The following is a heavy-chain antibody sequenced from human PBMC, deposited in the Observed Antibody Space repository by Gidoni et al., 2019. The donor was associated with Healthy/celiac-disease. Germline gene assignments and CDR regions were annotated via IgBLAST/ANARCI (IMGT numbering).Heavy chain of an antibody. D-gene: IGHD3-3*01. Sequence: EVQLAASGGGLVQPGRSLSTACADASCTLQDYALHWVRPAPGQGLGSVSGLSWNSVSIGYSASVKGRFTISRDNAKNSLYLQMNSLRAEDTALFYRAKDPHYDSSRGGFDYWGQGTLVTVSS. CDR1: SCTLQDYA. V-gene: IGHV3-9*01. J-gene: IGHJ4*02. CDR3: AKDPHYDSSRGGFDY. CDR2: LSWNSVSI.